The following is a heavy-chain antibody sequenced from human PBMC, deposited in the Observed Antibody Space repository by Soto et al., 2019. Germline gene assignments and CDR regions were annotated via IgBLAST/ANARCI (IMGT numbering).Heavy chain of an antibody. V-gene: IGHV3-15*07. J-gene: IGHJ4*01. D-gene: IGHD3-22*01. CDR1: AFTFSNAR. CDR3: TPDSYSTMIVVRFDY. CDR2: IKSKPDGGTT. Sequence: PGGFLRLSCAASAFTFSNARINVLRPARERRQEWVGSIKSKPDGGTTDYAAHVKGRFAISRDDSKNMVYLQMSSLKTEDTGIYYCTPDSYSTMIVVRFDYWGHGALVTVSS.